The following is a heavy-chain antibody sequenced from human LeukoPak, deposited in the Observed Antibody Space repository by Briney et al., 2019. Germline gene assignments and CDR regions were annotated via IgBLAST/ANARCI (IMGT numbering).Heavy chain of an antibody. CDR2: INPSVGTT. V-gene: IGHV1-46*01. CDR3: ARLHRGDSSGYGYFQH. J-gene: IGHJ1*01. CDR1: GYTFTNYY. Sequence: ASVKVSCKASGYTFTNYYIHWVRQAPGQGLEWMGTINPSVGTTRSAKGRASLTRDTSTSTVYMALSTLRSEDTAVYYCARLHRGDSSGYGYFQHWGQGTLVTVSS. D-gene: IGHD3-22*01.